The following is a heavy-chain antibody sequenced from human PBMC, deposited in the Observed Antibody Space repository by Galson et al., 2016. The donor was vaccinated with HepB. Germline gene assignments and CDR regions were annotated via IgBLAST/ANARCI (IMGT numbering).Heavy chain of an antibody. CDR1: GFSLTTPGVG. D-gene: IGHD1-26*01. J-gene: IGHJ4*02. V-gene: IGHV2-70*04. CDR2: IDWDDDK. Sequence: VKPTQTLTLTCTFSGFSLTTPGVGVGWIRQPPGKALEWLARIDWDDDKFYSTSLKTRLSIAKDTSKNQVVLTMTNMDPVDTATYFCARMGSGNYLFDYWGQGFLVTVSP. CDR3: ARMGSGNYLFDY.